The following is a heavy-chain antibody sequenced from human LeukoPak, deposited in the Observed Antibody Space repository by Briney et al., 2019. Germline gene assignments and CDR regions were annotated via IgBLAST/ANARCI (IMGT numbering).Heavy chain of an antibody. V-gene: IGHV3-53*01. CDR3: ARAAGDYYGSGSPNYFDY. J-gene: IGHJ4*02. CDR2: IYSGGST. CDR1: GFTVSSNY. Sequence: GGSLRLSCAASGFTVSSNYMSWVRQAPGKGLEGVPVIYSGGSTYYADSVKGRFTISRDNSKNTLYLQMNSLRAEDTAVYYCARAAGDYYGSGSPNYFDYWGQGTLVTVSS. D-gene: IGHD3-10*01.